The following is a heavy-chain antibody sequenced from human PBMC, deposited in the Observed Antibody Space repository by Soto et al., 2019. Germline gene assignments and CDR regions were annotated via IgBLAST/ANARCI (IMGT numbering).Heavy chain of an antibody. CDR1: GGSISSYY. J-gene: IGHJ5*02. D-gene: IGHD1-1*01. CDR2: IYYSGST. CDR3: ARGVRTGNAPTNNWFDP. Sequence: SETLSLTCTVSGGSISSYYWSWIRQPPGKGLEWIGYIYYSGSTNYNPSLKSRVSISVDTSKNQFSLKLSSVTAADTAVYYCARGVRTGNAPTNNWFDPWGQGTLVTVSS. V-gene: IGHV4-59*01.